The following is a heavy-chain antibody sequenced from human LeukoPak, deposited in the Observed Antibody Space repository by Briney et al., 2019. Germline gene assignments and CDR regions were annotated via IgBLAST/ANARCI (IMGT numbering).Heavy chain of an antibody. D-gene: IGHD3-22*01. CDR3: ARDYYYDSSGYYPLFDY. Sequence: GASVKVSCKASGYTFTSYGISWVRQAPGQGLEWMGWISAYNGNTNYAQKLQGRVTMTTDTSTNTAYMEPRSLRSDDTAVYYCARDYYYDSSGYYPLFDYGGQGTLVTVSS. V-gene: IGHV1-18*01. J-gene: IGHJ4*02. CDR1: GYTFTSYG. CDR2: ISAYNGNT.